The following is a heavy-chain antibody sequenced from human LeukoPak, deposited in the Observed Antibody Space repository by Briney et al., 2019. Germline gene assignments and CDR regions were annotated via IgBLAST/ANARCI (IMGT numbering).Heavy chain of an antibody. CDR1: GDSISGFH. Sequence: SETLSLTCTVSGDSISGFHWSWIRQPPGKGLEWIGYIYYSGSTNYNPSLKSRVTISVDTSKNQFSLKLSSVTAADTAVYYCARQRGWFGEFSYWGQGTLVTVSS. V-gene: IGHV4-59*08. CDR3: ARQRGWFGEFSY. CDR2: IYYSGST. J-gene: IGHJ4*02. D-gene: IGHD3-10*01.